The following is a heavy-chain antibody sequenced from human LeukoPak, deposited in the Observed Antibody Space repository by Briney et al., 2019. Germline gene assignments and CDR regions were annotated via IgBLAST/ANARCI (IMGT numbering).Heavy chain of an antibody. V-gene: IGHV3-23*01. Sequence: PGGSLRLSCAASGFTFRSYAMSWVRQAPGKGLEWVSGISGSGGSTYYADSVKGRFTISRDNSKNTLYLQMSSLRAEDTAVYYCARDFNNWNPLYYFDYWGQGTLVTVSS. CDR2: ISGSGGST. D-gene: IGHD1-20*01. CDR1: GFTFRSYA. J-gene: IGHJ4*02. CDR3: ARDFNNWNPLYYFDY.